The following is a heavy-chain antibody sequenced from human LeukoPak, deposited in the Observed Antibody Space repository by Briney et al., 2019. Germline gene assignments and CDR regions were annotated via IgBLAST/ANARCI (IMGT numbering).Heavy chain of an antibody. J-gene: IGHJ4*02. V-gene: IGHV3-74*01. CDR3: AKGDRRRWLQTPVDY. CDR2: INSDGSST. Sequence: GGSLRLSCVASGFTFSSYWMHWVRQAPGKGLVWVSRINSDGSSTNYADSVKGRFTISRDNAKSTLYLQMNSLRAEDTALYYCAKGDRRRWLQTPVDYWGQGTLVTVSS. CDR1: GFTFSSYW. D-gene: IGHD5-24*01.